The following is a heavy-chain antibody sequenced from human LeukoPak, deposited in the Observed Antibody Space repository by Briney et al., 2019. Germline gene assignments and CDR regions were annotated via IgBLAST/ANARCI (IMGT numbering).Heavy chain of an antibody. V-gene: IGHV1-2*04. J-gene: IGHJ6*04. CDR3: ARGGTMVRGVKGYYYGMDV. CDR2: INPNSGGT. D-gene: IGHD3-10*01. Sequence: GASVEDSCEASGYTFTGYYMHWVRQAPGEGLEWMGWINPNSGGTNYAQKFQGWVTMTRDTSISTAYMELSRLRSDDTAVYYCARGGTMVRGVKGYYYGMDVWGKGTTVTVTA. CDR1: GYTFTGYY.